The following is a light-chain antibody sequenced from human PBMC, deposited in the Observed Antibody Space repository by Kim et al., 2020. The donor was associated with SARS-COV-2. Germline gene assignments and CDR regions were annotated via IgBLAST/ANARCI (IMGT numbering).Light chain of an antibody. CDR3: LQHNSYPIT. CDR2: ASS. CDR1: QGISNY. V-gene: IGKV1D-17*01. Sequence: NIQMTQSPSAMSASVGDRVTITCRPRQGISNYLAWFQQKPGKVPKHLIYASSSLQSGVPSRFSGSGSGTEFTLTISSLQPEDFATYYCLQHNSYPITFGRGTRLEIK. J-gene: IGKJ5*01.